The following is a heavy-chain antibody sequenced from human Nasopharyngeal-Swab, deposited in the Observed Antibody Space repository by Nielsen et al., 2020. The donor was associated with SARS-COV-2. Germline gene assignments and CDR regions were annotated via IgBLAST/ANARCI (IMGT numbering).Heavy chain of an antibody. D-gene: IGHD3-10*01. J-gene: IGHJ4*02. CDR3: ARGWAGHYFDY. CDR2: IYYSGNT. V-gene: IGHV4-31*03. CDR1: GGSITSGGFY. Sequence: SETLSLTCTVSGGSITSGGFYWTWIRQHPGKGLEWIGYIYYSGNTYYNPSLESRITISVDTSTNQFSLKLNSVTAADTAVYYCARGWAGHYFDYWGRGTLVTVSS.